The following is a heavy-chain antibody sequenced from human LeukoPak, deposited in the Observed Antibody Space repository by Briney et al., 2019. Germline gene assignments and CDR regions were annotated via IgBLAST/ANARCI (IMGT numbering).Heavy chain of an antibody. D-gene: IGHD3-10*01. CDR2: IYYSGST. CDR1: GGSMSRYY. Sequence: PSETLSLTCTVSGGSMSRYYWSWIRQPPGEALEWIGYIYYSGSTNYNPSLKSRVTISVDPSKNQFSLKLSSVTAADTAVYYCARDGTMVRGVIGYFDCWGQGTLVTVSS. CDR3: ARDGTMVRGVIGYFDC. J-gene: IGHJ4*02. V-gene: IGHV4-59*01.